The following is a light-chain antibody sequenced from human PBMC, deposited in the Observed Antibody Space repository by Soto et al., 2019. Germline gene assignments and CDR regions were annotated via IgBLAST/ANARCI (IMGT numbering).Light chain of an antibody. CDR2: AAS. CDR3: QQYDTSPPYT. CDR1: QSLSINY. V-gene: IGKV3-20*01. J-gene: IGKJ2*01. Sequence: IVLTQSPGTLFLSPGERATLSCRASQSLSINYLTWYQQRPGQAPRLLIYAASSRAAGIPDRFSGSGSGTDFTLTISGVEPEDFATYYCQQYDTSPPYTFGQGTKLEI.